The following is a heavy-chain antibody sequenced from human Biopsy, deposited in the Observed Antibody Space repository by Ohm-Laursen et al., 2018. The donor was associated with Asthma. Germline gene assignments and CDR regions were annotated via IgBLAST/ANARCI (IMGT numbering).Heavy chain of an antibody. CDR1: GFVFRSHA. CDR3: AKRRGYSDLTDFDH. D-gene: IGHD3-3*01. V-gene: IGHV3-30*18. Sequence: SLRLSCAASGFVFRSHAMHWVRQAPGKGLEWVAVVSYDGGVAHYADSMKGRFTISRDNAKSTLYLQMNRLRTDDTAVYYCAKRRGYSDLTDFDHWGQGTLVTVFS. J-gene: IGHJ4*02. CDR2: VSYDGGVA.